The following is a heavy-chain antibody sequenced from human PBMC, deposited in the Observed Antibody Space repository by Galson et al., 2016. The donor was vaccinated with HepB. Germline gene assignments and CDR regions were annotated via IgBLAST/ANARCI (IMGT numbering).Heavy chain of an antibody. CDR2: ISYSGNT. J-gene: IGHJ5*01. Sequence: SETLSLTCTVSGGSINSGTYSWGWVRQAPGKGPEWIGTISYSGNTYYNSALRSRVTMSVDTSKNQFSLKLSSVTAADTAVYYCARRKVAARPAAYNCFDSWGQGTQVTVSS. D-gene: IGHD6-6*01. CDR1: GGSINSGTYS. CDR3: ARRKVAARPAAYNCFDS. V-gene: IGHV4-39*01.